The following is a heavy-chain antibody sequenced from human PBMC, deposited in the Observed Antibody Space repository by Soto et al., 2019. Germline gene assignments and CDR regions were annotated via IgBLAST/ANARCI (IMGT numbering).Heavy chain of an antibody. V-gene: IGHV1-18*01. CDR2: ISAYNGDT. Sequence: ASVKVSCKASGYTFSSYGVTWVRQAPGQGLEWMGWISAYNGDTNYAQKLQGRVTMTTDTSTSTAYMELRSLRSDDTAVYYCARDQSIRPWNYGMDVWGQGTTVTVSS. D-gene: IGHD6-6*01. J-gene: IGHJ6*02. CDR3: ARDQSIRPWNYGMDV. CDR1: GYTFSSYG.